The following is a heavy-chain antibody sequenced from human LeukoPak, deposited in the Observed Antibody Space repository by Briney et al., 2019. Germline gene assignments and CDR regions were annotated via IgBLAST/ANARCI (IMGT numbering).Heavy chain of an antibody. CDR1: GASISSYY. CDR3: ERVFSQQLWAFDI. J-gene: IGHJ3*02. CDR2: IYYTGST. Sequence: SETLSLTCTVSGASISSYYWSWIRQPPGKGLEWIGYIYYTGSTNHNPSLKSRVTISVDTSKNQFSLRLSSMTAADTAVYYCERVFSQQLWAFDIWGQGTMVTVSS. D-gene: IGHD6-13*01. V-gene: IGHV4-59*01.